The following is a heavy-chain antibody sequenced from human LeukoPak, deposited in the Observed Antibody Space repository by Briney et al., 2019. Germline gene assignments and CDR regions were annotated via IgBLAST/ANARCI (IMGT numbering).Heavy chain of an antibody. Sequence: GGSLRLSCAASGFTFRSYAMNWFRQAPGKGLEWVSAISGSTDSPYYADSVKGRFTISRDNSKNALYLQMNSLRAEDTAVYYCARAGNYYDSTGYYYRFDYWGQGTPVTVSS. CDR2: ISGSTDSP. CDR3: ARAGNYYDSTGYYYRFDY. D-gene: IGHD3-22*01. CDR1: GFTFRSYA. V-gene: IGHV3-23*01. J-gene: IGHJ4*02.